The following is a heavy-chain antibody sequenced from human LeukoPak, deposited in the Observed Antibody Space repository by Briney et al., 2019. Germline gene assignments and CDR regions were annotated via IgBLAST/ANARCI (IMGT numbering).Heavy chain of an antibody. J-gene: IGHJ4*02. CDR2: INGDGTST. CDR1: GFTFSSHW. CDR3: ARGNYFDY. Sequence: PGGSLRLSCAASGFTFSSHWMHWVRQAPGKGLVWVSLINGDGTSTNYADSVKGRSTISRNNAKNTLYLQMNSLRAEDTAVYYCARGNYFDYWGQGTLVTVSS. V-gene: IGHV3-74*01.